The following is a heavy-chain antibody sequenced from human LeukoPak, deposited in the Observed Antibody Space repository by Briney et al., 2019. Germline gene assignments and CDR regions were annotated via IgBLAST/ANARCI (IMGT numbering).Heavy chain of an antibody. CDR1: GYSISSGYY. V-gene: IGHV4-38-2*02. Sequence: ASETLSLTCTVSGYSISSGYYWGWIRQPPGKGLEWIGSIYHSGSTYYNPSLKSRVTISVDTSKNQFSLKLSSVTAADTAVYYCARDPGYYDSSGYYSFFDYWGQGTLVTVSS. CDR3: ARDPGYYDSSGYYSFFDY. D-gene: IGHD3-22*01. J-gene: IGHJ4*02. CDR2: IYHSGST.